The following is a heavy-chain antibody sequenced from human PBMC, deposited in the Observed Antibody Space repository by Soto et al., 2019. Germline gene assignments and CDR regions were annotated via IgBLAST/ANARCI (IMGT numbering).Heavy chain of an antibody. D-gene: IGHD5-12*01. Sequence: QVQLQESGPGLVKPSQTLSLTCTVSGGSISSGGYYWSWIRQHPGKGLEWIGYIYYSGSTYYNPSLKSRVTISVDTSKNQFSLKLSSVTAADTAVYYCARDKRRWLQFPYYYYYYGMDVWGQGTTVTVSS. V-gene: IGHV4-31*03. CDR3: ARDKRRWLQFPYYYYYYGMDV. J-gene: IGHJ6*02. CDR2: IYYSGST. CDR1: GGSISSGGYY.